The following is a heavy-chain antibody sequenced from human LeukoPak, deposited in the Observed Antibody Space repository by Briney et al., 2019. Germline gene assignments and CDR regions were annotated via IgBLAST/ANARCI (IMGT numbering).Heavy chain of an antibody. J-gene: IGHJ5*02. CDR3: AKNDRDITGTTGDWFDP. CDR1: GFTFSSYA. V-gene: IGHV3-23*01. D-gene: IGHD1-7*01. Sequence: GGSLRLSCAASGFTFSSYAMSWVRQAPGQGLEWVSAISGSGGSTYYADSVKGRFTISRDNSKNTLYLQMNSLRAEDTAVYYCAKNDRDITGTTGDWFDPWGQGTLVTVSP. CDR2: ISGSGGST.